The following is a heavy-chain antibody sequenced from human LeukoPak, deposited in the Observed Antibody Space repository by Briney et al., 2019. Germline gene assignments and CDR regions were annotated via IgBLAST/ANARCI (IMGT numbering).Heavy chain of an antibody. CDR1: GFTFSSYS. V-gene: IGHV3-21*01. Sequence: PGGSLRLSCAASGFTFSSYSMNWVRQPPGKGLEWVSSISSSSSYIHYTDSVKGRFTISRDNAKSSLYLQMNSLRAEDTAVYYCARVAEDCSGGSCYSGAFDIWGQGTMVTVSS. CDR2: ISSSSSYI. J-gene: IGHJ3*02. D-gene: IGHD2-15*01. CDR3: ARVAEDCSGGSCYSGAFDI.